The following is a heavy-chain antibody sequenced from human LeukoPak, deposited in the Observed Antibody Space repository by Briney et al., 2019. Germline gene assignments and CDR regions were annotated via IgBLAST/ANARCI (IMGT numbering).Heavy chain of an antibody. D-gene: IGHD4-17*01. V-gene: IGHV1-2*02. Sequence: GASVKVSCKASGYTFISYYMHWVRQAPGQGLEWMGWINPSSGGTNYAQKFQGRVTMTRDTSISTAYMELSRLRSDDTAVYYCASAGREDYGASALWYYYYYMDVWGKGTTVTVSS. J-gene: IGHJ6*03. CDR3: ASAGREDYGASALWYYYYYMDV. CDR2: INPSSGGT. CDR1: GYTFISYY.